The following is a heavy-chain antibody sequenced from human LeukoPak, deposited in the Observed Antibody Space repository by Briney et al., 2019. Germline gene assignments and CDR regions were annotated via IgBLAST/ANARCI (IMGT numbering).Heavy chain of an antibody. Sequence: PSETLSLTCTFSGDSISNYYWSWIRQPPGKGLEWIGYISYSGITNYNPSLKSRVTMSVDTSKNQFSLRLSSVNAADTAVYFCAREGTSGGLNWLDPWGQGTLVSVSS. J-gene: IGHJ5*02. V-gene: IGHV4-59*12. CDR3: AREGTSGGLNWLDP. CDR1: GDSISNYY. D-gene: IGHD3-10*01. CDR2: ISYSGIT.